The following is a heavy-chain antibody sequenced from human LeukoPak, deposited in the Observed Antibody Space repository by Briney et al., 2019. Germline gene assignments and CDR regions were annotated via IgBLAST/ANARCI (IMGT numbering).Heavy chain of an antibody. J-gene: IGHJ3*02. CDR1: GFTFSSYA. D-gene: IGHD2-2*01. CDR3: AREAIPGAFDI. V-gene: IGHV3-7*01. Sequence: PGGSLRLSCAASGFTFSSYAMSWVRQAPGKGLEWVANIKQDGSEKYYVDSVKGRFTISRDNAKNSLYLQMNSLRAEDTAVYYCAREAIPGAFDIWGQGTMVTVSS. CDR2: IKQDGSEK.